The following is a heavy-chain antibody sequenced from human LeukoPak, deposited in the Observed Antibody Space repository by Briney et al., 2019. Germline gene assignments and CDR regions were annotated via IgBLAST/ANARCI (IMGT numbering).Heavy chain of an antibody. J-gene: IGHJ5*02. Sequence: GGSLRLSCAASGFTFSSYAMSWVRQAPGKGLEWVSYISSSGSTIYYADSVKGRFTISRDNAKNSLYLQMNSLRAEDTAVYYCARGDRIAALGFDPWGQGTLVTVSS. D-gene: IGHD6-25*01. CDR3: ARGDRIAALGFDP. CDR1: GFTFSSYA. V-gene: IGHV3-48*03. CDR2: ISSSGSTI.